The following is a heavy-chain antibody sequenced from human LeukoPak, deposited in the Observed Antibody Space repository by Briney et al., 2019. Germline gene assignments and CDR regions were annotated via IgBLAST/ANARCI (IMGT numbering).Heavy chain of an antibody. CDR3: ARVAQQLVRSFDY. CDR2: INPNSGGT. J-gene: IGHJ4*02. D-gene: IGHD6-13*01. CDR1: GYTFTGYY. Sequence: ASVKVSCKASGYTFTGYYTHWVRQAPGQGLEWMGWINPNSGGTNYAQKFQGRVTMTRDTSISTAYMELSRLRSDDTDVYYCARVAQQLVRSFDYWGQGTLVTVSS. V-gene: IGHV1-2*02.